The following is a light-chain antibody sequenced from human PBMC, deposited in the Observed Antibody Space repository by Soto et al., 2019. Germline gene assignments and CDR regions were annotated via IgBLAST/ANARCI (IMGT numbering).Light chain of an antibody. CDR3: GADHGSGSNFVFV. V-gene: IGLV9-49*01. CDR1: SGYSNYK. Sequence: QSVLTQPPSASASLGASVTLTCTLSSGYSNYKVDWYQQRPGKGPRFVMRVGTGGIVGSKGDGIPDRFSVLGAGLTRYLTIKNIQEEDESDYHCGADHGSGSNFVFVFGTGTQVTVL. CDR2: VGTGGIVG. J-gene: IGLJ1*01.